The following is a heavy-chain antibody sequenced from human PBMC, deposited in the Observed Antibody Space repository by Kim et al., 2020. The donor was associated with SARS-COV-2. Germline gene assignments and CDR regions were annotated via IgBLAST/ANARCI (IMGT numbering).Heavy chain of an antibody. CDR2: ISYDGSNK. D-gene: IGHD6-13*01. J-gene: IGHJ6*02. CDR1: GFTFSSYA. Sequence: GGSLRLSCAASGFTFSSYAMHWVRQAPGKGLEWVAVISYDGSNKYYADSVKGRFIISRDNSKKTLYLQMNSLRAEDTAVYYCARDGWGGIAAAGALYYYYYGMDVWGQGTTVTVSS. V-gene: IGHV3-30*04. CDR3: ARDGWGGIAAAGALYYYYYGMDV.